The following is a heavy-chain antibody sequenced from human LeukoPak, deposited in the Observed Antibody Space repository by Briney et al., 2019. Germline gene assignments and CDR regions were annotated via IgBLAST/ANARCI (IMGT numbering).Heavy chain of an antibody. CDR3: AGDGSTGEIDY. V-gene: IGHV4-61*02. D-gene: IGHD7-27*01. CDR1: GGSISSGSYY. CDR2: IYTSGST. J-gene: IGHJ4*02. Sequence: SETLSLTCTVSGGSISSGSYYWSWIRQPAGKGLEWIGRIYTSGSTNYNPSLKSRVTISVDRSKNQFSLKLSSVTAADTAVYYCAGDGSTGEIDYWGQGTLVTVSS.